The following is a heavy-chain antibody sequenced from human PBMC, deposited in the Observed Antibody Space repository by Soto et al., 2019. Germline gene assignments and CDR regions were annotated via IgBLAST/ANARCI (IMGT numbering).Heavy chain of an antibody. Sequence: QVQLKQSGPGLVRPSGILSLTCRDSGTSVSSSYWWAWVRQSPGKGLEWIGEIYHNGTTKYNPSLKSRVSMSIDKSNNQFSLKLTSVTAADTAVYYCATVPPRIVVVLAEFPTWGQGTLVTVSS. D-gene: IGHD2-21*01. V-gene: IGHV4-4*02. CDR2: IYHNGTT. CDR3: ATVPPRIVVVLAEFPT. J-gene: IGHJ4*02. CDR1: GTSVSSSYW.